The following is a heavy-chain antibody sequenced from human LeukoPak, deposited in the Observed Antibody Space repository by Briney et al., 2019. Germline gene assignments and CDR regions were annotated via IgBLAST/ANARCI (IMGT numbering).Heavy chain of an antibody. Sequence: GGSLRLSCAASGFTFRSYVMTWVRQAPGKGLEWVSSITSSGTFYADSVKGRFTISRDNSRNTVYLQLSSLRAEDTALYYCAKDGWLILSYYYYYMDVWGKGTTVTISS. V-gene: IGHV3-23*01. CDR1: GFTFRSYV. CDR3: AKDGWLILSYYYYYMDV. J-gene: IGHJ6*03. D-gene: IGHD3-9*01. CDR2: ITSSGT.